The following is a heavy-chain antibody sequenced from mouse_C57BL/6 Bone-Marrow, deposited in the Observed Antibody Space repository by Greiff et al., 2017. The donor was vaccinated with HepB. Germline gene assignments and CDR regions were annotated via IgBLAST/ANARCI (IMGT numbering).Heavy chain of an antibody. CDR2: ISNKANGYTT. D-gene: IGHD1-1*01. V-gene: IGHV7-3*01. Sequence: EVKLVESGGGLVQPGGSLSLSCAASGFTFTDYYMSWVRQPPGKALEWLGFISNKANGYTTEYSASVKGRFTISRDNSKSILYLQMNALRAEDSATYYCARSPSITTVVATDYWGQGTTLTVSS. J-gene: IGHJ2*01. CDR1: GFTFTDYY. CDR3: ARSPSITTVVATDY.